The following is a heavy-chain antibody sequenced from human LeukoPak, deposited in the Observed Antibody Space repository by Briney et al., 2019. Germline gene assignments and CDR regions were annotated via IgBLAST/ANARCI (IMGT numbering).Heavy chain of an antibody. CDR2: IYYSGST. Sequence: SETLSLTCTVSGGSISSYYWSWIRQPPGKGLEWIGYIYYSGSTNFNPSLKSRVTISVDTSKNQFSLKLSSVTAANTAVYYCARLGSPQGYGGNKAFDIWGHGTMVTVSS. CDR1: GGSISSYY. CDR3: ARLGSPQGYGGNKAFDI. J-gene: IGHJ3*02. V-gene: IGHV4-59*01. D-gene: IGHD4-23*01.